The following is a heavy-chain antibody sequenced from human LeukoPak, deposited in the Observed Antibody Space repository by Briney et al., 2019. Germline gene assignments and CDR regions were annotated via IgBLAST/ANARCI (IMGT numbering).Heavy chain of an antibody. CDR2: IRFDGGET. J-gene: IGHJ5*01. Sequence: TGGSLRLSCEASGFTFSSYWMHWVRQAPGKGLVWVPRIRFDGGETNYADSVKGRFTISRDNAKDTLYLQMNSLRAEDTAVYYCARVITYIDSWGQGTLVTASS. CDR3: ARVITYIDS. D-gene: IGHD3-16*01. CDR1: GFTFSSYW. V-gene: IGHV3-74*01.